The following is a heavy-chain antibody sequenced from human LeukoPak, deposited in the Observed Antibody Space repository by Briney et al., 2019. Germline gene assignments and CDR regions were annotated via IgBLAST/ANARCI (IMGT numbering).Heavy chain of an antibody. CDR1: GGTFSSYA. J-gene: IGHJ6*03. CDR2: IIPIFGTA. V-gene: IGHV1-69*05. CDR3: ASFSSWFSMYYYMDV. D-gene: IGHD6-13*01. Sequence: EASVKVSCKASGGTFSSYAISWVRQAPGQGLEWMGGIIPIFGTANYAQKFQGRVTITTDESTSTAYMELSSLRSEDTAVYYCASFSSWFSMYYYMDVWGKGTTVTVSS.